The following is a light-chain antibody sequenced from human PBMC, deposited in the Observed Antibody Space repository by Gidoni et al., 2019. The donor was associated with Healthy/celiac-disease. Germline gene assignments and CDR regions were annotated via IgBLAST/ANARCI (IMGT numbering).Light chain of an antibody. J-gene: IGKJ1*01. CDR2: GAS. CDR1: QSVSSN. CDR3: QQYNNWPWT. Sequence: ELVMTQSPATLAVSPGERAPLSCRASQSVSSNLAWYQQKPGQAPRLLIYGASTRATGIPARFSGSGSGTEFTLTISSLQSEDFAVYYCQQYNNWPWTFXXXTKVEIK. V-gene: IGKV3-15*01.